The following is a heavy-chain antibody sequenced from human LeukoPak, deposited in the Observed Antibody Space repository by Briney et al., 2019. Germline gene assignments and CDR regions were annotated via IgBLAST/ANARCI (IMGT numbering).Heavy chain of an antibody. J-gene: IGHJ4*02. D-gene: IGHD3-22*01. Sequence: ASVKVSCKASGYTFTSYDISWVRQAPGQGLEWAGWISSYNGKTNYGKNVQGRVTMTTDTSTSTAYMELRSLRSDDTAIYYCARNYDSSKDGNDYWGQGTLVTVSS. CDR2: ISSYNGKT. CDR3: ARNYDSSKDGNDY. V-gene: IGHV1-18*01. CDR1: GYTFTSYD.